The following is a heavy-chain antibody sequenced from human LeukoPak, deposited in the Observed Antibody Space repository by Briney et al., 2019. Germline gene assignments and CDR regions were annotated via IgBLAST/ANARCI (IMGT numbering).Heavy chain of an antibody. CDR2: INPDSGYT. J-gene: IGHJ4*02. V-gene: IGHV1-2*02. CDR1: GYTFTDYY. Sequence: ASVKVSCKTSGYTFTDYYIHWVRQAPGQGLEWMGWINPDSGYTNYAQKFQGRVTMTRDTSISTAYMELSRLRSDDTAVYYCARDSSQADYDFWSGHDYWGQGTLVTVSS. CDR3: ARDSSQADYDFWSGHDY. D-gene: IGHD3-3*01.